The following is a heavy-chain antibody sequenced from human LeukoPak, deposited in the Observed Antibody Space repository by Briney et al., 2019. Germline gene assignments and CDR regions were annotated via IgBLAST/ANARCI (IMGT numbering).Heavy chain of an antibody. Sequence: SETLSLTCAVYGGSFSGYYWSWIRQPPGKGLEWIGEINHSGSTNYNPSLKSRVTISVDTSKNQFSLKLSSVTAADTAVYYCARGQDYYGSGSPYNWFDPWGQGTLVTVSS. D-gene: IGHD3-10*01. CDR3: ARGQDYYGSGSPYNWFDP. CDR2: INHSGST. J-gene: IGHJ5*02. V-gene: IGHV4-34*01. CDR1: GGSFSGYY.